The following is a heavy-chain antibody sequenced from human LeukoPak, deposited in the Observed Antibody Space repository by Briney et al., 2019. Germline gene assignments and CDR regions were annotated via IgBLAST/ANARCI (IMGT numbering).Heavy chain of an antibody. V-gene: IGHV1-46*01. J-gene: IGHJ4*02. CDR3: ARDPAYCTNGVCYRLFDY. CDR2: INPRGGST. CDR1: GYSFTSYY. Sequence: ASVKVSCKTSGYSFTSYYMHWVRQAPGQGLAWMGMINPRGGSTTYAQKFQGRVTMTRDMSSSTVYMELSSLRSEDTAVYSCARDPAYCTNGVCYRLFDYWGQGTLVTVSS. D-gene: IGHD2-8*01.